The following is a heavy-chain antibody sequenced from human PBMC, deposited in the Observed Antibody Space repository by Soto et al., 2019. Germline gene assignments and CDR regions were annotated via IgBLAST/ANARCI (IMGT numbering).Heavy chain of an antibody. CDR2: ISSRSTSM. CDR1: GFAFSSYS. CDR3: ARPRGGDVPYYGVDV. V-gene: IGHV3-48*01. J-gene: IGHJ6*02. D-gene: IGHD2-21*02. Sequence: QLVESGGGLVQPGGSLRLSCAASGFAFSSYSMNWFRLSPGKGLEWVSYISSRSTSMYYADSVEGRFTISRDNAKNSLYLQMNSLRAEDTAVYFCARPRGGDVPYYGVDVWGQGSMVTVSS.